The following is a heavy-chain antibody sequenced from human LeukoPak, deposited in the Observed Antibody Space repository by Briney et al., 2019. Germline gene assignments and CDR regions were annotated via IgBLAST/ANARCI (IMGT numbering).Heavy chain of an antibody. CDR1: GYSFTSYW. D-gene: IGHD1-26*01. J-gene: IGHJ5*02. V-gene: IGHV5-51*01. CDR3: AKMGARNWFDP. CDR2: ISPGDSDI. Sequence: GESLKISCKGSGYSFTSYWIGWVRQMPGKGLEWMGIISPGDSDIRYSPSFQGQVTISADKSISTAYLQWSSLRASDTAIYYCAKMGARNWFDPWGQGTLVTVSP.